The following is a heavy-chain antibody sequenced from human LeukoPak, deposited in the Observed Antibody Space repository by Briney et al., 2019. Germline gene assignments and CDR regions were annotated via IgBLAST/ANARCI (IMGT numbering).Heavy chain of an antibody. Sequence: ASVKVSCKASGYTFTGYYMHWVRQAPGQGLEWMGWINPNSGGTNYAQKFQGRVTMTRDTSISTAYMELSRLRSDDTAVYYCARIFRWSSSDDAFDIWGQGTMVAVSS. V-gene: IGHV1-2*02. CDR3: ARIFRWSSSDDAFDI. D-gene: IGHD6-13*01. CDR2: INPNSGGT. CDR1: GYTFTGYY. J-gene: IGHJ3*02.